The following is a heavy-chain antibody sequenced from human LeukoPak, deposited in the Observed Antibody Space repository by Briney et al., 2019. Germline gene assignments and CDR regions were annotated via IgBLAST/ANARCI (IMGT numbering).Heavy chain of an antibody. J-gene: IGHJ4*02. CDR1: GFTFSSYS. Sequence: GGSLRLSCAASGFTFSSYSMNWVRQAPGKGLEWVSSISSSSSYIYYADSVKGRFTISRDNAKNSLYLQMNSLRAEDTAVYYCARRYDMWTGYITGHFDYWGQGTLVTVSS. CDR2: ISSSSSYI. CDR3: ARRYDMWTGYITGHFDY. V-gene: IGHV3-21*01. D-gene: IGHD3-9*01.